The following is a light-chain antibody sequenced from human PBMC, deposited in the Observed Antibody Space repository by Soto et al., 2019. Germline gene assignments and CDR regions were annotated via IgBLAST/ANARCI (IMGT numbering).Light chain of an antibody. V-gene: IGKV3-15*01. CDR1: QSVSSN. CDR2: GAS. CDR3: QQYNNWPPYT. Sequence: EIVMTQSPATLSVSPGERATLSCRASQSVSSNLAWYQQKPGQAHRLLIYGASTRATGIPARFSGSGSGTEFTLTISSLQSEYFAVYYCQQYNNWPPYTFGQGTKLEIK. J-gene: IGKJ2*01.